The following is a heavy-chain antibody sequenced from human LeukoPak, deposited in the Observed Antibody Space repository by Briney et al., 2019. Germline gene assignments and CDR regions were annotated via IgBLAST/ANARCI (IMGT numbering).Heavy chain of an antibody. CDR1: GGSISSYY. Sequence: SETLSLTCTVSGGSISSYYWSWIRQPAGKGLEWIGRIYTSGSTNYNPSLKGRVTMSVDTSKNQFSLKLSSVTATDTAVYYCARSTSPATKYDSYNWFDPWGQGILVTVSS. J-gene: IGHJ5*02. V-gene: IGHV4-4*07. D-gene: IGHD3-3*01. CDR2: IYTSGST. CDR3: ARSTSPATKYDSYNWFDP.